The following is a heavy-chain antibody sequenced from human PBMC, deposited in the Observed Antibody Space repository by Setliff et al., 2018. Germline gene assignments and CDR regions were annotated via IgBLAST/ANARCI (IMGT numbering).Heavy chain of an antibody. J-gene: IGHJ4*02. CDR2: IFYSGSS. Sequence: SETLSLTCTVSGVSIRSYYWSWIRQPPGKGLEWIGYIFYSGSSNYNPSLQSRVSISVDTSKNQLSLKLDSLTAADTAVYFCARLPRTVTHFDYWGQGAQVTVSS. CDR1: GVSIRSYY. CDR3: ARLPRTVTHFDY. V-gene: IGHV4-59*01. D-gene: IGHD4-17*01.